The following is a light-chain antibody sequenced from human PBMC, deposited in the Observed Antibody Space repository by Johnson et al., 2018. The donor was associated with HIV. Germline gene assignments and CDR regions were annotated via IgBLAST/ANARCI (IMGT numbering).Light chain of an antibody. Sequence: VLTQPPSVSAAPGQKVTISCSGSSSNIGNNYVSWYQQLPGTAPKLLIYDNNKRPSGIPDRFSGSKSGTSATLGITGLQTGDEADYYCGTWDSRLRNVFGTGTKVTVL. CDR1: SSNIGNNY. J-gene: IGLJ1*01. CDR3: GTWDSRLRNV. CDR2: DNN. V-gene: IGLV1-51*01.